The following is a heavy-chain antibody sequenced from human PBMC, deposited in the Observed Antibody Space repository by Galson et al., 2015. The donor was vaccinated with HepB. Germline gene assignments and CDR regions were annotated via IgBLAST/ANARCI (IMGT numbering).Heavy chain of an antibody. V-gene: IGHV1-69*04. CDR2: IIPILGIA. Sequence: SVKVSCKASGGTFSSYAISWVRQAPGRGLEWMGRIIPILGIANYAQKFQGRVTITADKSTSTAYMELSSLRSEDTAVYYCARETGPWGSGRYYYGMDVWGQGTTVTVSS. J-gene: IGHJ6*02. CDR1: GGTFSSYA. D-gene: IGHD3-10*01. CDR3: ARETGPWGSGRYYYGMDV.